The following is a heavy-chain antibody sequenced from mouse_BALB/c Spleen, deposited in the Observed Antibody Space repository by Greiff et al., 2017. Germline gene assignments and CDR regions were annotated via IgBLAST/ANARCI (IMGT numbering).Heavy chain of an antibody. CDR2: ISSGGSYT. D-gene: IGHD1-1*01. V-gene: IGHV5-6*02. CDR3: ARRGNKDYYGSSFAY. CDR1: GFTFSSYG. Sequence: EVMLVESGGDLVKPGGSLKLSCAASGFTFSSYGMSWVRQTPDKRLEWVATISSGGSYTYYPDSVKGRFPISRANAKNTLYLQMSSLKSEDTAMYYCARRGNKDYYGSSFAYWGQGTLVTVSA. J-gene: IGHJ3*01.